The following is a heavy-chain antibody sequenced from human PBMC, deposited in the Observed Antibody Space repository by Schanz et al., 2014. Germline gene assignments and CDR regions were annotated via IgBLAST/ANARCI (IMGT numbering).Heavy chain of an antibody. CDR2: INQSGRA. V-gene: IGHV4-34*01. Sequence: QVQLQQWGAGLLKPSETLSLSCAVYGGSLSGYYWGWVRQPPRKGLEWIGEINQSGRASYNPSLKSRVTISVDTSNNQFSLKVTSVTAADTAVYYCARKAPDYYASGSKNWFDPWGQGTLVTVSS. J-gene: IGHJ5*02. CDR1: GGSLSGYY. CDR3: ARKAPDYYASGSKNWFDP. D-gene: IGHD3-10*01.